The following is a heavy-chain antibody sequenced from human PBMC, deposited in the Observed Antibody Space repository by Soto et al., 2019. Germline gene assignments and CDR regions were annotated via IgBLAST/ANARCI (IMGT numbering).Heavy chain of an antibody. CDR1: GGSISSGDYY. V-gene: IGHV4-30-4*01. Sequence: SETLSLTCTVSGGSISSGDYYWSWSRQHPGKGLEWIGYIYYSGSTYYNPSLKSRVTISVETSKNQFSLKLSSVTAADAAAYYCARVRREDYYSYGMDVWGQGTTVTVSS. J-gene: IGHJ6*02. CDR2: IYYSGST. CDR3: ARVRREDYYSYGMDV.